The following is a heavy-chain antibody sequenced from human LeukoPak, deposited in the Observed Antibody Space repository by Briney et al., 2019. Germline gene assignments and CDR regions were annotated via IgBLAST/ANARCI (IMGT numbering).Heavy chain of an antibody. V-gene: IGHV3-30-3*01. CDR2: ISYDGSNK. J-gene: IGHJ6*02. Sequence: GGSLRLSCAASGFTFSSYAMHWVRQAPGKGLEWGAVISYDGSNKYYADSVKGRFTISRDNSKNTLYLQMNSLRAEDTAVYYCARVYLGGHYGMDVWGQGTTVTVSS. CDR1: GFTFSSYA. D-gene: IGHD3-16*01. CDR3: ARVYLGGHYGMDV.